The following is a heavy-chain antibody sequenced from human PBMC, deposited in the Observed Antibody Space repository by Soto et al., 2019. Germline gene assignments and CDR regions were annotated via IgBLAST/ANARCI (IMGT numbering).Heavy chain of an antibody. CDR3: ARTKAGSEYFQH. Sequence: SETLSLTCAVSGYSISSGYYWGWIRQPPGKGLEWIGSIYHSGSTYYNPSPKSRVTISVDTSKNQFSLKLSSVTAADTAVYYCARTKAGSEYFQHWGQGTLVTVSS. CDR1: GYSISSGYY. V-gene: IGHV4-38-2*01. CDR2: IYHSGST. J-gene: IGHJ1*01. D-gene: IGHD2-8*01.